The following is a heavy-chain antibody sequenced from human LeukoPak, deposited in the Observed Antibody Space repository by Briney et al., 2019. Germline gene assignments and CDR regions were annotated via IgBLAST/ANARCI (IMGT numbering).Heavy chain of an antibody. D-gene: IGHD2-15*01. CDR3: ASGGGFYCSGGSCTFGAFDI. CDR2: INWNGGST. CDR1: GLTFSSYS. Sequence: GESLRLSCVVSGLTFSSYSMNWVRQAPGKGLEWVSGINWNGGSTGYADSVKGRFTISRDNAKNSLYLQMNSLRAEDTAVYYCASGGGFYCSGGSCTFGAFDIWGQGTMVTVSS. J-gene: IGHJ3*02. V-gene: IGHV3-20*04.